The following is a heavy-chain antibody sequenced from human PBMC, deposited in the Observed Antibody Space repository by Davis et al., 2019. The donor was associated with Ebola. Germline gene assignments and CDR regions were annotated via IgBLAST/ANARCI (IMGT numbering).Heavy chain of an antibody. CDR3: RLDSSMEQH. Sequence: AASVKVSCKASGYTFTSYYMHWVRQAPGQGLEWMGIINPSGGSTSYAQKFQGRVTMTRNTSISTAYMELSSLRSEDTAVYYCRLDSSMEQHWGQGTLVTVSS. CDR1: GYTFTSYY. J-gene: IGHJ1*01. D-gene: IGHD6-19*01. V-gene: IGHV1-46*01. CDR2: INPSGGST.